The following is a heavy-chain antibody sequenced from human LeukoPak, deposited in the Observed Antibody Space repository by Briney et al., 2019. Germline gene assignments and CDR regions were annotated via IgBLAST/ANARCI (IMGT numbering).Heavy chain of an antibody. CDR1: GGSFSGYY. D-gene: IGHD1-20*01. CDR2: INHSGST. J-gene: IGHJ6*02. Sequence: SETLSLTCAVYGGSFSGYYWSWIRQPPGKGLEWIGEINHSGSTNYNPSLKSRVAISVDTSKNQFSLKLSSVTAADTAVYYCASTGITQRPYYYYYGVDVWGQGTTVTVSS. CDR3: ASTGITQRPYYYYYGVDV. V-gene: IGHV4-34*01.